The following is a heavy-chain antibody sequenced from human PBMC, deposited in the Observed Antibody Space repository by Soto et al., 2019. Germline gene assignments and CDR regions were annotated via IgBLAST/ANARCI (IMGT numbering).Heavy chain of an antibody. CDR2: INAGNGNT. J-gene: IGHJ4*02. V-gene: IGHV1-3*01. Sequence: GASVKVSCKASGYTFTSYAMHWVRQAPGQRLEWMGWINAGNGNTKYSQKFQGRVTITRDTSASTAYMELSSLRSEDTAVYYCAREDIVATTGPFDYWGQGTLVTVSS. CDR1: GYTFTSYA. CDR3: AREDIVATTGPFDY. D-gene: IGHD5-12*01.